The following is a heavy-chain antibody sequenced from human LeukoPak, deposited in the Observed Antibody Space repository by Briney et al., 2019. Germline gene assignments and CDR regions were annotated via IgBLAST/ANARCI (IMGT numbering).Heavy chain of an antibody. CDR3: ARDAGAGGYEQ. V-gene: IGHV3-23*01. J-gene: IGHJ4*02. CDR1: GFTFSSYG. CDR2: ISGSGGST. Sequence: GGTLRLSCAASGFTFSSYGMIWVRQAPGKGLEWVSGISGSGGSTYLADSVKGRFTISRDNSKNTVYLQMNSLRTEDTAVYYCARDAGAGGYEQWGQGTLVTVSS. D-gene: IGHD2-8*02.